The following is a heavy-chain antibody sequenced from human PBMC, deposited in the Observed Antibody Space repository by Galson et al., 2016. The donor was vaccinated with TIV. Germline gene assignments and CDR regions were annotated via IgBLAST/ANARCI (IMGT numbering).Heavy chain of an antibody. CDR3: TRLGPSSVFDF. D-gene: IGHD1-26*01. CDR2: MSKDGSEK. CDR1: GFRFGDYW. Sequence: SLRLSCAASGFRFGDYWGTWVRQAPGKGLEWVASMSKDGSEKYYVDSVKGRFTFSRGNPKNSLYLQMNNLRAEDTAIYYCTRLGPSSVFDFWGQGALVTVSS. V-gene: IGHV3-7*01. J-gene: IGHJ4*02.